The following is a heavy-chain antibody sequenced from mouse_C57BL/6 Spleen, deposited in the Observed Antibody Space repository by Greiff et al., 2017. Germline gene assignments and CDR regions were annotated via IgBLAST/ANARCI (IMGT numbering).Heavy chain of an antibody. CDR3: ARGDLCDY. J-gene: IGHJ2*01. V-gene: IGHV1-82*01. Sequence: VQLQQSGPELVKPGASVKISCKASGYAFSSSWMNWVKQRPGKGLEWIGLIYPGDGGTNYNGKFKGKATLTADKSSSTAYMQLSSLTSEDAAVYFCARGDLCDYWGQGTTLTVSS. D-gene: IGHD3-3*01. CDR1: GYAFSSSW. CDR2: IYPGDGGT.